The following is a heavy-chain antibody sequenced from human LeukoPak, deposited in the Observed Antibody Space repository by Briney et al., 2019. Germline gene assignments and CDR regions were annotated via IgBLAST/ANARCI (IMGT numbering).Heavy chain of an antibody. CDR2: INSDGSST. J-gene: IGHJ6*02. CDR3: ARADIVVVPAATQVYYYYGMDV. Sequence: GGSLRLSCAASGLTFSSYWMHWVRQAPGKGLVWVSRINSDGSSTSYADSVKGRFTISRDNAKNTLYLQMNSLRAEDTAVYYCARADIVVVPAATQVYYYYGMDVWGQGTTVTVSS. CDR1: GLTFSSYW. D-gene: IGHD2-2*01. V-gene: IGHV3-74*01.